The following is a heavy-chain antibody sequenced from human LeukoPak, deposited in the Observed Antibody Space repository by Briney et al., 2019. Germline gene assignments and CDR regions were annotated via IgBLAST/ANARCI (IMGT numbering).Heavy chain of an antibody. CDR3: ARDPLYGSSYAFDI. J-gene: IGHJ3*02. CDR1: GGSIYTSSYY. V-gene: IGHV4-34*01. Sequence: SETLSLTCSVSGGSIYTSSYYWSWIRQPPGKGLEWIGEINHSGSTNYNPSLKSRVTISVDTSKNQFSLKLSSVTAADTAVYYCARDPLYGSSYAFDIWGQGTMVTVSS. D-gene: IGHD6-6*01. CDR2: INHSGST.